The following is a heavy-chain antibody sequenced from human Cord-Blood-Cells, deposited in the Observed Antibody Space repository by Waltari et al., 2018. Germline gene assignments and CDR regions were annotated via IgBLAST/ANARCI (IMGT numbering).Heavy chain of an antibody. J-gene: IGHJ4*02. Sequence: QVQLQESGPGLVQPSETLSLTCTASGGSISSYYWSWIRQPPGKGLGWIGHIYNGRSTNYNHSLKSRVTISVGTSKNQFSLKLSSVTAADTAVYYCARGRYDYYGSGSYRGFDYWGQGTLVTVSS. CDR3: ARGRYDYYGSGSYRGFDY. V-gene: IGHV4-59*01. CDR2: IYNGRST. D-gene: IGHD3-10*01. CDR1: GGSISSYY.